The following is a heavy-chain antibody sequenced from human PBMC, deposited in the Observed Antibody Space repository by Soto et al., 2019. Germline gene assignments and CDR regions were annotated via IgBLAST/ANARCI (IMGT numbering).Heavy chain of an antibody. D-gene: IGHD2-15*01. CDR3: ARDRCSGGSCLDY. Sequence: PGGSLRLSCAASGFTFSSYSMNWVRQAPGKGLEWVSYISSSSSTIYYADSVKGRFTISRDNAKNSLYLQMNSLRAEDTAVYYCARDRCSGGSCLDYWGQGTLVTVSS. CDR1: GFTFSSYS. CDR2: ISSSSSTI. V-gene: IGHV3-48*01. J-gene: IGHJ4*02.